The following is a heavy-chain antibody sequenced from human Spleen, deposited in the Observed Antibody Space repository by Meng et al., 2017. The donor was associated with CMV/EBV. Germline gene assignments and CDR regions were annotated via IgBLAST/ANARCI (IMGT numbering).Heavy chain of an antibody. J-gene: IGHJ4*02. CDR2: IYYSGST. CDR1: DGSISSDTYY. CDR3: MRGGGIGVAGY. D-gene: IGHD6-19*01. V-gene: IGHV4-31*03. Sequence: SETLSLTCTVSDGSISSDTYYWSWIRQYPGKGLEWIGYIYYSGSTYYNPSLKSRVTISVDTSKNQFSLKVSSVTAADTAIYYCMRGGGIGVAGYWGQGTLVTVSS.